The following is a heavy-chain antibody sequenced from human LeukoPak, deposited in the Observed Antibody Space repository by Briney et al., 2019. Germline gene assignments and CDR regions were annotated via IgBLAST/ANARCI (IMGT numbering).Heavy chain of an antibody. CDR3: ASRGGSGKYDFDF. CDR1: GYTFTGYF. CDR2: INPNSGDT. D-gene: IGHD3-10*01. Sequence: ASVKVSCKASGYTFTGYFMHWVRQAPGQGLEWMGWINPNSGDTNYAQKFQGRVTLTRDTSISTAYMELSSLRYDDTAVYYCASRGGSGKYDFDFWGQGTLVTVSS. V-gene: IGHV1-2*02. J-gene: IGHJ4*02.